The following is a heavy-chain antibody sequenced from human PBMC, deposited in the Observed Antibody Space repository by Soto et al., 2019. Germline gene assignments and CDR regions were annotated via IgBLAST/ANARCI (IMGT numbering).Heavy chain of an antibody. CDR2: IGGGGTDT. Sequence: VQLLESGGGLVQPGGSLTLSCAASRFTFSDFAMSWVRQAPGKGLEWVSAIGGGGTDTYYADSVKGRFTISRDNSKNTLYLQMKSLRDEDTAVYYCAKDAVPYNGKWDWFDSWGQGTLVTVSS. J-gene: IGHJ5*01. V-gene: IGHV3-23*01. CDR3: AKDAVPYNGKWDWFDS. D-gene: IGHD1-26*01. CDR1: RFTFSDFA.